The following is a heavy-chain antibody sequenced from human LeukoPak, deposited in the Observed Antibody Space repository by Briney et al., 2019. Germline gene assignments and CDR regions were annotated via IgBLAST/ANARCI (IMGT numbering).Heavy chain of an antibody. CDR2: FDPEDGET. Sequence: ASVKVSCKVSGYTLTELSMHWVRQAPGKGLEWMGGFDPEDGETIYAQKFQGRVTMTEDTSTDTAYMELSSLRFEDTAVYYCAAYRYYYDTPKGGFDYWGQGTLVTVSS. CDR1: GYTLTELS. J-gene: IGHJ4*02. CDR3: AAYRYYYDTPKGGFDY. D-gene: IGHD3-22*01. V-gene: IGHV1-24*01.